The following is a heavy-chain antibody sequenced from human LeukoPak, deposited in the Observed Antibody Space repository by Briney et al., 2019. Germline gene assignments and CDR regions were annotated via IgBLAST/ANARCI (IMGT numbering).Heavy chain of an antibody. CDR2: IRYDGSNK. J-gene: IGHJ6*03. Sequence: PGGSLRLSCAASGFTFSSYGMHWVRQAPGKGLEWVAFIRYDGSNKYYADSVKGRFTISRDNSKNTLYLQMNSLRAEDTAVYYCAKDNQGGYDFNYYYYYMDVWGKGTTVTISS. CDR1: GFTFSSYG. D-gene: IGHD5-12*01. CDR3: AKDNQGGYDFNYYYYYMDV. V-gene: IGHV3-30*02.